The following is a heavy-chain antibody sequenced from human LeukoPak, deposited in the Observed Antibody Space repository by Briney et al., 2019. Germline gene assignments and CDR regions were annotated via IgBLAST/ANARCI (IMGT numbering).Heavy chain of an antibody. CDR3: AKVGEHSHDY. Sequence: GGSLRLSCAASGFTFSDYYMSWVRQAPGKGLEWVSAISGSGGSTYYADSVKGRFTISRDNSKNTLYLQMNSLRAEDTAVYYCAKVGEHSHDYWGQGTLVTVSS. J-gene: IGHJ4*02. CDR1: GFTFSDYY. V-gene: IGHV3-23*01. D-gene: IGHD1/OR15-1a*01. CDR2: ISGSGGST.